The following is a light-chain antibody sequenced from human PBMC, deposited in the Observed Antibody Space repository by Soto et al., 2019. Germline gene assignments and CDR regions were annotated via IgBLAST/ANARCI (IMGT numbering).Light chain of an antibody. Sequence: QSVLTQPPSVSAAPGQKVTTSCSGSSSNIGNNYVFWYQQLPGTAPKLLIYDNDKRPSGIPDRFSGSKSGTSATLGITGLQTGDEADYYCATWDSSLSAGVFGGGTKLTVL. CDR3: ATWDSSLSAGV. CDR1: SSNIGNNY. J-gene: IGLJ2*01. V-gene: IGLV1-51*01. CDR2: DND.